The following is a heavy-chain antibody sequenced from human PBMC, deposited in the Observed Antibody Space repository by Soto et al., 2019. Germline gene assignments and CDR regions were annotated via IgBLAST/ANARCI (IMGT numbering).Heavy chain of an antibody. Sequence: QAQLVQSGAEVKKPGASVKVSCKASDYSFNSYGISWVRRAPGQGLEWMGWISTYNGNTKYAQKFQGRVNMTTDTSTSTAYMKLRRLRANDTAVYYCARDGLLWFGEFTSYFDYWGQGTLFTVSS. CDR3: ARDGLLWFGEFTSYFDY. D-gene: IGHD3-10*01. J-gene: IGHJ4*02. CDR1: DYSFNSYG. CDR2: ISTYNGNT. V-gene: IGHV1-18*01.